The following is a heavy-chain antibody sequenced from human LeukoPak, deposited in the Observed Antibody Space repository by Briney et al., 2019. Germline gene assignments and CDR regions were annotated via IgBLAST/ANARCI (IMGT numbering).Heavy chain of an antibody. V-gene: IGHV7-4-1*02. Sequence: ASVKVSCKASGYTFTSYAMNWVRQAPGQGLEWMGWINTNTGNPTYAQGFTGRFVFSLDTSVSTAYLQISSLKAEDTAVYYCARDDYYDSSGYYRPNDALDIWGQGTMVTVSS. CDR3: ARDDYYDSSGYYRPNDALDI. CDR2: INTNTGNP. CDR1: GYTFTSYA. J-gene: IGHJ3*02. D-gene: IGHD3-22*01.